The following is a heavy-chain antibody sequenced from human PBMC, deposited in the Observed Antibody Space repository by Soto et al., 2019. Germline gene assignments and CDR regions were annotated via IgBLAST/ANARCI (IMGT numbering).Heavy chain of an antibody. CDR2: MHADTGKT. CDR3: ARYIFGQGFIS. CDR1: GNTFTNLD. Sequence: QAQLVQSGAEVKQPGASVKVSCKTSGNTFTNLDLNWVRQAPGQGLDWMGWMHADTGKTGHAQKFQGRVSMTRDTSLRPAYMELSSLRVEDTAVYYCARYIFGQGFISWGQGTLVTVSS. V-gene: IGHV1-8*01. J-gene: IGHJ4*02. D-gene: IGHD3-10*01.